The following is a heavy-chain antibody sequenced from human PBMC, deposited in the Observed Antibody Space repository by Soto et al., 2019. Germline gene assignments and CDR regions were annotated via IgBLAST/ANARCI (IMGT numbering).Heavy chain of an antibody. Sequence: SETLSLTCTVSGGSISRSTYYWGWIRQPPGKGLEWIGSIYYSGSTYYRPSLKSRVTISVDTSKNQFSLKLSSVTAADTAVYYCARQVPAAIRLGWFDPWGQGSLVTVSS. D-gene: IGHD2-2*02. CDR2: IYYSGST. V-gene: IGHV4-39*01. J-gene: IGHJ5*02. CDR1: GGSISRSTYY. CDR3: ARQVPAAIRLGWFDP.